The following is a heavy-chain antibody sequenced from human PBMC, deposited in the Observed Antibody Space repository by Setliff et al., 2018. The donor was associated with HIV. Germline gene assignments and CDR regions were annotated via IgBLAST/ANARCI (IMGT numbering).Heavy chain of an antibody. CDR2: ISNSARTI. V-gene: IGHV3-48*04. Sequence: PGGSLRLSCAASGFSFRSYAVSWVRQAPGKGLEWVAYISNSARTIYYADSVKGRFTISRDNGKDSLYLQMNSLRADDTALYYCAREGQATDSFDIWGQGTMVTVSS. CDR1: GFSFRSYA. J-gene: IGHJ3*02. CDR3: AREGQATDSFDI. D-gene: IGHD5-12*01.